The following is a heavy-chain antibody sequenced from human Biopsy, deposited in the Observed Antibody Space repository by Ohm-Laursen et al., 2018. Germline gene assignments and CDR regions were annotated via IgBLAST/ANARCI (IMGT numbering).Heavy chain of an antibody. D-gene: IGHD3-22*01. CDR2: ISNDGDIK. CDR1: GFIFSTYT. J-gene: IGHJ4*02. V-gene: IGHV3-30*18. Sequence: SLRLSCAASGFIFSTYTMNWVRQAPGKGLEWVSLISNDGDIKYSADSMEGRFTISRVNSRNTLFLQMNSLKAEDTAVYYCAKDRFPYTSGYSSVFEYWGQGTLVTVSS. CDR3: AKDRFPYTSGYSSVFEY.